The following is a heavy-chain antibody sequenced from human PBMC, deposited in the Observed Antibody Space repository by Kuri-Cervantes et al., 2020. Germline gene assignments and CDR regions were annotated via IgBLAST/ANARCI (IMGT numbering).Heavy chain of an antibody. D-gene: IGHD1-26*01. CDR1: GFTFSDYY. CDR2: ISWDGGST. J-gene: IGHJ4*02. Sequence: GESLKISCAASGFTFSDYYMSWIRQAPGKGLEWVSLISWDGGSTYYADSVKGRFTISRDNSKNSLYLQMNSLRAEDTALYYCAGGPVGNHFDYWGQGTLVTVSS. CDR3: AGGPVGNHFDY. V-gene: IGHV3-43D*04.